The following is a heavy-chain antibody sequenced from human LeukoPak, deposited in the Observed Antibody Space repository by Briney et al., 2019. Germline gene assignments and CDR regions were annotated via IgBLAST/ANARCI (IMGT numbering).Heavy chain of an antibody. D-gene: IGHD4-11*01. CDR1: GGTFSSYA. Sequence: ASVKVSCKAAGGTFSSYAISWVRQAPGQGLEWMGGIIPIFGTANYAQKFQGRVTITADESTSTAYMELSSLRSEDTAVYYCARDGSPYSNYRPPPYYYYYYGMDVWGQGTTVTVSS. CDR2: IIPIFGTA. CDR3: ARDGSPYSNYRPPPYYYYYYGMDV. V-gene: IGHV1-69*13. J-gene: IGHJ6*02.